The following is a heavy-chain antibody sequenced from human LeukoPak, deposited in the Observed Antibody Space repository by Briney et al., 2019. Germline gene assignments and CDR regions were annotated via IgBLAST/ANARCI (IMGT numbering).Heavy chain of an antibody. CDR1: GGSISSSSYY. CDR3: ARQPNGAPSQFDFDY. Sequence: PSETLSLTCTVSGGSISSSSYYWGWIRQPPGKGLEWIGSIYYSGSTYYNPSLKSRVTISVDTSKNQFSLKLSSVTAADTAVYYCARQPNGAPSQFDFDYWGQGTLVTVSS. J-gene: IGHJ4*02. D-gene: IGHD4-17*01. CDR2: IYYSGST. V-gene: IGHV4-39*01.